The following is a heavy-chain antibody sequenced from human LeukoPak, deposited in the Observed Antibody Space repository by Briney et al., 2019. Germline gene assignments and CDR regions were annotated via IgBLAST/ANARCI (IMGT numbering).Heavy chain of an antibody. V-gene: IGHV3-66*01. D-gene: IGHD3-10*01. CDR1: GFTVSSNY. CDR2: IYSGGST. Sequence: GGSLRLSCAASGFTVSSNYMSWVRQAPGKGLEWVSVIYSGGSTNYADSVKGRFTISRDNSKNTLYLQMNSLRAEDTAVYYCARISVLWYFYAMDVCGQGATVTVSS. CDR3: ARISVLWYFYAMDV. J-gene: IGHJ6*02.